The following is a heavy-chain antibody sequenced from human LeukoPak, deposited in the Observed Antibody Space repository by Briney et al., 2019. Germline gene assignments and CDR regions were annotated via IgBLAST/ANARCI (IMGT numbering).Heavy chain of an antibody. D-gene: IGHD3/OR15-3a*01. Sequence: PGGSLRLSCAASEFSVGSNYMTWVRQAPGKGLEWVSLIYSGGSTYYADSVKGRFTISRDNSKNTLYLQMNSLRAEDTAVYYCARGGVLWTYDYWGQGTLVTVSS. CDR1: EFSVGSNY. CDR2: IYSGGST. J-gene: IGHJ4*02. CDR3: ARGGVLWTYDY. V-gene: IGHV3-66*01.